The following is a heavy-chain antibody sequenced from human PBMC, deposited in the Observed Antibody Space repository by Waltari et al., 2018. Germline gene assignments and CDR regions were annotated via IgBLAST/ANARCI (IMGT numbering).Heavy chain of an antibody. Sequence: EVQLVQSGAEVKKPGEALKISCKGSGYSFTSYWIGWVRQMPGKGLEWMGIIYPGDSDTRYSPSFQGQVTISADKSISTAYLQWSSLKASDTAMYYCARHGDIAMVQGVALPPIDYWGQGTLVTVSS. D-gene: IGHD3-10*01. CDR1: GYSFTSYW. CDR3: ARHGDIAMVQGVALPPIDY. CDR2: IYPGDSDT. J-gene: IGHJ4*02. V-gene: IGHV5-51*01.